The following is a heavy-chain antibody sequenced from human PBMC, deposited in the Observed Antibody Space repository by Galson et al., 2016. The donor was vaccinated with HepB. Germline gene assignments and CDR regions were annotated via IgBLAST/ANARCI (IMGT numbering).Heavy chain of an antibody. CDR1: GFIFSDYT. CDR2: ISVSSRYI. D-gene: IGHD2-21*01. J-gene: IGHJ3*02. V-gene: IGHV3-21*06. CDR3: ARLAFCGGDCYRINGVFDI. Sequence: SLRLSCAASGFIFSDYTMSWVRQAPGKGLEWVSSISVSSRYIYYGDSGRGRFTISRDNAKNSLYLQVNSLRAEDTAVYYCARLAFCGGDCYRINGVFDIWGRGTMVTVSS.